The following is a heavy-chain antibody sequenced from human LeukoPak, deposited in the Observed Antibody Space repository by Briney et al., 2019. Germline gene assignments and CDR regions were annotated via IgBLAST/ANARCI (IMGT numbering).Heavy chain of an antibody. CDR3: ARQWGNPLYYIDY. Sequence: GSLRLSCAASGFTFSSYEMNWVRQPPGKGLEWIGEINHSGSTNYNPSLKSRVTISVDTSKNQFSLKLSSVTAADTAVYYCARQWGNPLYYIDYWGQGTLVTVSS. CDR2: INHSGST. CDR1: GFTFSSYE. D-gene: IGHD1-26*01. V-gene: IGHV4-34*01. J-gene: IGHJ4*02.